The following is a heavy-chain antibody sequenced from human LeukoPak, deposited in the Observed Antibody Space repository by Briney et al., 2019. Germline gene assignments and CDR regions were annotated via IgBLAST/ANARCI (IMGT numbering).Heavy chain of an antibody. CDR3: AKDSSGYYSFDY. CDR1: GFTFSSYA. CDR2: ISCSGGGT. Sequence: GGSLRLSCAASGFTFSSYAMGWVRQAPGKGLEWVSAISCSGGGTYYADSVKGRFTISRDNSKNTLYLQMNSLRAEDTAVYYCAKDSSGYYSFDYWGQGTLVTVSS. J-gene: IGHJ4*02. V-gene: IGHV3-23*01. D-gene: IGHD3-22*01.